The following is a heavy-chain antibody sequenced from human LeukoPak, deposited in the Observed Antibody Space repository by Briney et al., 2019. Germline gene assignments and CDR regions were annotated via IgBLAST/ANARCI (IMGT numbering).Heavy chain of an antibody. D-gene: IGHD6-13*01. Sequence: PSETLSLTCAVYGGSFSGYYWSWIRQPPGKGLEWIGEINHSGSTNYNPSLKSRVTISVDTSKNQFSLKLSSVTAADTAVYYCARRASSSWTKYNWFDPWGQGTLVTVSS. CDR2: INHSGST. CDR3: ARRASSSWTKYNWFDP. V-gene: IGHV4-34*01. J-gene: IGHJ5*02. CDR1: GGSFSGYY.